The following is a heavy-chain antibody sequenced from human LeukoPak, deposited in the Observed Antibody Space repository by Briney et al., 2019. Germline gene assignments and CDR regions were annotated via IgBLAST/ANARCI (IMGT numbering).Heavy chain of an antibody. Sequence: SEPLSLTCSVSGGSLCCSSYDWGWFCHPLAQGLEWIGSIYYSGSTYYNLSLRGRVSISVDTSKNQFSLKLSSVTAADTAVYYCTREYSSSPDYWGQGTLVTVSS. D-gene: IGHD6-13*01. CDR1: GGSLCCSSYD. CDR2: IYYSGST. V-gene: IGHV4-39*02. J-gene: IGHJ4*02. CDR3: TREYSSSPDY.